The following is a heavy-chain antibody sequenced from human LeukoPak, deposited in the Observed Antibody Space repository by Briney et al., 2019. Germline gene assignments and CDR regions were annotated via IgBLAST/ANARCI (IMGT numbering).Heavy chain of an antibody. V-gene: IGHV1-2*02. D-gene: IGHD2-15*01. J-gene: IGHJ4*02. CDR2: INPNSGGT. CDR3: ARVPRYCSGGSCYYFDY. Sequence: ASVKVSCKASGYTFTGYYMHWVRPAPGQGLEWMGWINPNSGGTNYAQKFQGRVTMTRDTSISTAYMELSRLRSDDTAVYYCARVPRYCSGGSCYYFDYWGQGTLVTVSS. CDR1: GYTFTGYY.